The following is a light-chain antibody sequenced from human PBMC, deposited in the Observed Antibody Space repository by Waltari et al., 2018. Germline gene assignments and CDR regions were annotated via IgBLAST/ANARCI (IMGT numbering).Light chain of an antibody. V-gene: IGKV3-15*01. Sequence: EIVMTQSPATLPVSPGARATLSCRASHSISSHVVRYQQKPGQAPRLLIYGASTRATGVPARFSGSGSGTEFTLTINGLQSEDVAVYYCLQYNIWPPWTFGQGTKVEIK. CDR3: LQYNIWPPWT. CDR1: HSISSH. J-gene: IGKJ1*01. CDR2: GAS.